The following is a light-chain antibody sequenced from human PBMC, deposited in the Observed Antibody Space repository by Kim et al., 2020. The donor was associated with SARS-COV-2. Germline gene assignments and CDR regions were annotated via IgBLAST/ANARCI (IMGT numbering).Light chain of an antibody. CDR2: QHN. Sequence: SVYPGQTAYITCSGDKLGDKYACWYQQKPGQSPVLVIYQHNKRPSGIPERFAGSNSGNTATLTISGTQAMDEADYYCQAWDSSTVVFGGGTQLTVL. CDR1: KLGDKY. CDR3: QAWDSSTVV. J-gene: IGLJ2*01. V-gene: IGLV3-1*01.